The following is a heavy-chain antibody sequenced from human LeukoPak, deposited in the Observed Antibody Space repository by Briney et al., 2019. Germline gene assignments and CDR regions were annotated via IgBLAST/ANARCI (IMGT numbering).Heavy chain of an antibody. CDR3: ARQGITMSLYYYGMDV. V-gene: IGHV4-39*01. J-gene: IGHJ6*02. Sequence: TSETLSLTCTVSGGSISSSSYYWGWIRQPPGKGLEWIESIYYSGSTYYNPSLKSRVTISVDTSKNQFSLKLSSVTAADTAVYYCARQGITMSLYYYGMDVWGQGTTVTVSS. D-gene: IGHD3-10*02. CDR2: IYYSGST. CDR1: GGSISSSSYY.